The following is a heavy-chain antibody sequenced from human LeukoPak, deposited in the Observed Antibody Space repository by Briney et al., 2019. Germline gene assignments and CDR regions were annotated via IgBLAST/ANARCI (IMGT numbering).Heavy chain of an antibody. D-gene: IGHD1-14*01. J-gene: IGHJ3*02. CDR1: GFTFSSYG. CDR2: ISYDGSNK. Sequence: GGSLRLSCAASGFTFSSYGIHWVRQAPGKGLEWVAVISYDGSNKYYADSVKGRFTISRDNSKNTLYLQMNSLRAEDTAVYYCARERRTAPGAFDIWGQGTMVTVSS. V-gene: IGHV3-30*19. CDR3: ARERRTAPGAFDI.